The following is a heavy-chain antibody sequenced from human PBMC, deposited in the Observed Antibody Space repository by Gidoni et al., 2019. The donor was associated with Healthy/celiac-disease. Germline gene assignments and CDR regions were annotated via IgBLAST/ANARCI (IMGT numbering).Heavy chain of an antibody. V-gene: IGHV1-2*02. J-gene: IGHJ5*02. D-gene: IGHD4-4*01. CDR2: ITPNRGGT. CDR1: GYTFTGYY. Sequence: QAQLVQSGAEVKKPGASVTVYCKASGYTFTGYYMHCVRQSLGQWLEWMGWITPNRGGTNYAQKFQGRFTMTRDTSISTAYMELSRLRSDDTAVYYCARGGLHGVNFDPWGQGTLVTVSS. CDR3: ARGGLHGVNFDP.